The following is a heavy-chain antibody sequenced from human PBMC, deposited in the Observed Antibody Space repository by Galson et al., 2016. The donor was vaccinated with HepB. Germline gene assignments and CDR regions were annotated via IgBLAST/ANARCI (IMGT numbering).Heavy chain of an antibody. D-gene: IGHD4-17*01. Sequence: SLRLSCAASGFNFIDYYMTWVRQAPGKGLQWVSHISSRGSLINYADSVKGRFTLSRDDARNSLYLEMNSLRAEDTAIYYCARYSTVTNYYGMDVWGQGTTVTVSS. J-gene: IGHJ6*02. CDR2: ISSRGSLI. CDR3: ARYSTVTNYYGMDV. CDR1: GFNFIDYY. V-gene: IGHV3-11*04.